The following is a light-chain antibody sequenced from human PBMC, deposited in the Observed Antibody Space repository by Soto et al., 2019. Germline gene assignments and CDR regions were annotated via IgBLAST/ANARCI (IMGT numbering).Light chain of an antibody. J-gene: IGLJ3*02. V-gene: IGLV1-44*01. CDR1: SSNIANNT. CDR2: TNN. Sequence: QSVLTQPPSASGTPGQRVTISCSGSSSNIANNTVNWYQQVPGTAPKLLIHTNNRRPSGVPDRFSGSKSGTSASLDISGLQSEDEANYYCAAWDDTLNGGVFGGRTKLTVL. CDR3: AAWDDTLNGGV.